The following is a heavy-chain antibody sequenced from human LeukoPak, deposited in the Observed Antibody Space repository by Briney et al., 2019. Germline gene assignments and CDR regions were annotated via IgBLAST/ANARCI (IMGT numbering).Heavy chain of an antibody. V-gene: IGHV4-61*08. CDR3: ARGGSGSYYFDY. J-gene: IGHJ4*02. CDR1: GGSISSGGYY. D-gene: IGHD1-26*01. CDR2: INHSGST. Sequence: SETLSLTCTVSGGSISSGGYYWSWIRQPPGKGLEWIGEINHSGSTNYNPSLKSRVTISVDTSKNQFSLKLSSVTAADTAVYYCARGGSGSYYFDYWGQGTLVTVSS.